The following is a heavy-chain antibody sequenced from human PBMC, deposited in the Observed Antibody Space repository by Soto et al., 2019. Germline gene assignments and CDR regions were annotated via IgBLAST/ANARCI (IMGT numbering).Heavy chain of an antibody. V-gene: IGHV1-69*02. CDR2: IIPILGIA. J-gene: IGHJ4*02. CDR1: GGTFSSYT. D-gene: IGHD3-9*01. Sequence: QVQLVQSGAAVKKPGSSVKVSCKASGGTFSSYTISWVRQAPGQGLEWMGRIIPILGIANYAQKFQGRVTITADKSTSTAYMELSSLRSEDTAVYYCARARISSITIFLGWGQGTLVTVSS. CDR3: ARARISSITIFLG.